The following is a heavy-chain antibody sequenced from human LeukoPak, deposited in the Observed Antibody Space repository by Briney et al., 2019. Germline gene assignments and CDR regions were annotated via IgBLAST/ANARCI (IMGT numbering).Heavy chain of an antibody. V-gene: IGHV3-7*01. D-gene: IGHD3-3*01. CDR3: ARESGRFRFDS. Sequence: GGSLRLSCAASGFPFNKYWMNWVPQSPGKGLEWVANIKEDSSDKNYVDSMKGRSTISRDNAKNSLYLQMNSLRVEDTAVYYCARESGRFRFDSWGQGTLVTVSS. J-gene: IGHJ5*01. CDR2: IKEDSSDK. CDR1: GFPFNKYW.